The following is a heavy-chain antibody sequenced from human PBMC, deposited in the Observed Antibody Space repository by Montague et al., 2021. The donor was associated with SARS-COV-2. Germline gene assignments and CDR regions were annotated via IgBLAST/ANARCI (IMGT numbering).Heavy chain of an antibody. CDR2: PYHRSRWFD. V-gene: IGHV6-1*01. J-gene: IGHJ3*02. CDR1: GDSVSGDNVS. CDR3: ARGDGLGPYTGYAFDI. Sequence: CAISGDSVSGDNVSSNWIRQSLPGGFEWLGRPYHRSRWFDHYEVSMKGRISIKADTSKNQFSLQLDSVTPEDTAVYYCARGDGLGPYTGYAFDIWGQGTLVTVSS. D-gene: IGHD3-16*01.